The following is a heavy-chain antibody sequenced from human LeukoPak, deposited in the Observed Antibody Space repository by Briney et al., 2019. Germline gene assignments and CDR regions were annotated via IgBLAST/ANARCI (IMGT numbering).Heavy chain of an antibody. Sequence: SQTLSLTCTVSGGSISSGGYYWSWIRQPPGKGLEWIGYIHHSGSTYYNPSLKSRVTISVDRSKNQFSLKLSSVTAADTAVYYCARDREDYFDYWGQGTLVTVSS. CDR1: GGSISSGGYY. D-gene: IGHD1-26*01. J-gene: IGHJ4*02. V-gene: IGHV4-30-2*01. CDR2: IHHSGST. CDR3: ARDREDYFDY.